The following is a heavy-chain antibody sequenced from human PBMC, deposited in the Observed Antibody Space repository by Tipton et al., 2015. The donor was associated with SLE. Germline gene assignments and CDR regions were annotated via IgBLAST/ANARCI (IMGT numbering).Heavy chain of an antibody. Sequence: TLSLTCTVSGASISNYYWGWIRQPPGKGLEWFGYINHSGTTNYNPSLKSRVTISIDTSKNQFSLKLSSVTAADTAVYYCARELWGSLDYWGQGTLLTVSS. J-gene: IGHJ4*02. V-gene: IGHV4-59*01. CDR3: ARELWGSLDY. CDR2: INHSGTT. CDR1: GASISNYY. D-gene: IGHD7-27*01.